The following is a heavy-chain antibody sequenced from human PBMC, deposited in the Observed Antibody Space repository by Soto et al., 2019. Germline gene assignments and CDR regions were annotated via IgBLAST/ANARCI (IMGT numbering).Heavy chain of an antibody. V-gene: IGHV3-49*03. CDR1: GSTFGDYA. D-gene: IGHD2-21*01. J-gene: IGHJ4*02. CDR2: IRSKAYGETT. CDR3: SRGFYANTSYPRFDF. Sequence: GVLRLSCTGSGSTFGDYAVSWFRQAPGKGLECVGFIRSKAYGETTDYAASVKGRFTISRDDSRTIAYLRMNSLKTEDTATYYCSRGFYANTSYPRFDFWGQGTLVTVSS.